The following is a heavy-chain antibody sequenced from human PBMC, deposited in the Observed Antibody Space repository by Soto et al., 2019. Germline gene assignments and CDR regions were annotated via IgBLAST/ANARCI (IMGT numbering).Heavy chain of an antibody. CDR2: IYYSGST. Sequence: PSETLSLTCSVSGGSISSAGYYWSWIRQHAGKGLEWIGYIYYSGSTFYNPSLKSRVTISLDTPKNQFSLKLSSVTAADTAVYYCARGGDEYYFDYWGHGTLVAASS. J-gene: IGHJ4*01. D-gene: IGHD3-10*01. CDR1: GGSISSAGYY. CDR3: ARGGDEYYFDY. V-gene: IGHV4-31*03.